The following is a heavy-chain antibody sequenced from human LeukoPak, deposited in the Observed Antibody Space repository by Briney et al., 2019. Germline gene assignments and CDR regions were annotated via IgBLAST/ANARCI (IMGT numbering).Heavy chain of an antibody. Sequence: GGSLRLSCAASGFTFSSYAMHWVRQAPGKGLEWVAVISYDGSNKYYADSVKGRFTISRDNSKNTLYLQMNSLRAEDTAVYYCARSPYDYGDYETRKSHDAFDIWGQGTLVTVSS. CDR1: GFTFSSYA. V-gene: IGHV3-30*04. CDR3: ARSPYDYGDYETRKSHDAFDI. J-gene: IGHJ3*02. CDR2: ISYDGSNK. D-gene: IGHD4-17*01.